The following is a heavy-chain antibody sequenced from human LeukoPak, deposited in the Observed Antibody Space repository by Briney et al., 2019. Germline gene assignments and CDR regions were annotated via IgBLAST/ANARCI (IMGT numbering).Heavy chain of an antibody. CDR3: ARGVRPALFDN. J-gene: IGHJ4*02. D-gene: IGHD1-1*01. CDR2: ISGSGDII. CDR1: GFTFSSYS. V-gene: IGHV3-48*04. Sequence: GGSLRLSCSASGFTFSSYSMNWVRQAPGKGLECVSYISGSGDIIYYSDSVKGRFTISRDNVKNSLYLQMNSLRAEDTAVYYCARGVRPALFDNWGQGTLVTVSS.